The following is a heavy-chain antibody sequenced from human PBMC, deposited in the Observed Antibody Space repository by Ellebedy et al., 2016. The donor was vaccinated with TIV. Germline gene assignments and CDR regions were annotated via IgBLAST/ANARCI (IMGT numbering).Heavy chain of an antibody. V-gene: IGHV4-34*01. J-gene: IGHJ6*04. CDR3: ARNLRWHGMDV. CDR2: INHSGST. D-gene: IGHD4-23*01. CDR1: GGSFSGHY. Sequence: SETLSLXXAVYGGSFSGHYWSWIRQPPGKGLEWIGEINHSGSTNYNPSLKSRVTISVDTSKNQFSLKLSSVTAADTAVYYCARNLRWHGMDVWGKGTTVTVSS.